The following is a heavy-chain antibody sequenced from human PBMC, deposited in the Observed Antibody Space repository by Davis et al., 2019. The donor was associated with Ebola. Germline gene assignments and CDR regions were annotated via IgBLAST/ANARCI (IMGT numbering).Heavy chain of an antibody. Sequence: GESLKISCKGSGSSFTSSWIGWVRQMPGKGLEWMGIIYPGDSDTRYSPSFQGQVTISADKSISTAYLQWSSLKASDTAMYYCARGGVTTGYPYYYDYGRDVWGQGTTVTVSS. J-gene: IGHJ6*02. V-gene: IGHV5-51*01. CDR2: IYPGDSDT. CDR3: ARGGVTTGYPYYYDYGRDV. CDR1: GSSFTSSW. D-gene: IGHD4-11*01.